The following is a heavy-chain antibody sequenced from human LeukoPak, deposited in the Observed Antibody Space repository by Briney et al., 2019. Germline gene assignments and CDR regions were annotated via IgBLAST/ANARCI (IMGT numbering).Heavy chain of an antibody. CDR2: IIPIFGTA. D-gene: IGHD2-21*01. J-gene: IGHJ4*02. Sequence: SVTVSCTASGGTFSTYVISWVRQAPGQGLEWMGVIIPIFGTANYAQNLQGRVTITADESTSTAYMELSSLRSEDTAVYYCARGNSRSLLPYYFDYWGQGTLVTVSS. V-gene: IGHV1-69*13. CDR1: GGTFSTYV. CDR3: ARGNSRSLLPYYFDY.